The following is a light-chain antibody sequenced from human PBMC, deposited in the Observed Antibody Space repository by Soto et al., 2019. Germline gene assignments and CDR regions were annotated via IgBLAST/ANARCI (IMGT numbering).Light chain of an antibody. CDR1: QTVSSNY. Sequence: EIVMTQSPATLSVSPGERATLSCWASQTVSSNYLAWYQQKPGQAPRLLIYGASRRAAGIPDRFSGSGSGTDFTLTISRLEPEDFALYFCHHYGDSPYTFGQGTKVDIK. CDR3: HHYGDSPYT. J-gene: IGKJ2*01. V-gene: IGKV3-20*01. CDR2: GAS.